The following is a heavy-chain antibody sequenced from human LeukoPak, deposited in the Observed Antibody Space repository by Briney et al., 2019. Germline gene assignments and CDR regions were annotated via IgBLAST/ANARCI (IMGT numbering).Heavy chain of an antibody. CDR3: ARAGEMATIWDYYYYYMDV. Sequence: GASVKVSCKASGYTFTSYYMHWVRQAPGQGLEWMGIINPSGGSISYAQKFQGRVTMTRDTSTSTVYMELSSLRSEDTAVYYCARAGEMATIWDYYYYYMDVWGKGTTVTISS. J-gene: IGHJ6*03. CDR2: INPSGGSI. V-gene: IGHV1-46*01. D-gene: IGHD5-24*01. CDR1: GYTFTSYY.